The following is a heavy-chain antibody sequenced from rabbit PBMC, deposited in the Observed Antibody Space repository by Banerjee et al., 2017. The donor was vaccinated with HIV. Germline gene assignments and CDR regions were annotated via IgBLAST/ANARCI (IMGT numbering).Heavy chain of an antibody. CDR3: ARDLAGVIGWNFGL. V-gene: IGHV1S43*01. CDR2: IYTSSGST. CDR1: GFSFSSNYY. J-gene: IGHJ4*01. Sequence: QEQLVESGGGLVQPGGSLTLTCTASGFSFSSNYYMCWVRQAPGKGLELIACIYTSSGSTWYASWVNGRFTISRSTSLNTVTLQMTSLTGADTATYFCARDLAGVIGWNFGLWGPGTLVTVS. D-gene: IGHD4-1*01.